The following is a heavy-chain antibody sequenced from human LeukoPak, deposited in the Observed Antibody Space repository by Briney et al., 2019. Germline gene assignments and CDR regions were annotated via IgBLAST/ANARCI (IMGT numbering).Heavy chain of an antibody. CDR1: GLTFSSSA. V-gene: IGHV3-23*01. J-gene: IGHJ4*02. CDR3: AKDPSRYKYSSSWYFDY. D-gene: IGHD6-13*01. Sequence: GGSLRLSCAASGLTFSSSALSWVRQAPGKGLQWVSSISGNGLDTHYADSVKGRFTISRDNSKNTLYLQMNSLRAEDTAVYYCAKDPSRYKYSSSWYFDYWGQGTLVTVSS. CDR2: ISGNGLDT.